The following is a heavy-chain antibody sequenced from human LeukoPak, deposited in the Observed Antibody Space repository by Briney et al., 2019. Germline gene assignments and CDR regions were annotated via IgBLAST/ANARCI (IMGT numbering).Heavy chain of an antibody. J-gene: IGHJ5*02. CDR2: IKQDGSEK. D-gene: IGHD6-19*01. CDR3: ARPRGSGWYPDWFDP. CDR1: GFTFSSYW. V-gene: IGHV3-7*03. Sequence: GGSLRLSCAASGFTFSSYWMSWVRQAPGKGLEWVANIKQDGSEKYYVDSVKGRFTISRDSAKNSLYLQMNSLRAEDTAVYYCARPRGSGWYPDWFDPWGQGTLVTVSS.